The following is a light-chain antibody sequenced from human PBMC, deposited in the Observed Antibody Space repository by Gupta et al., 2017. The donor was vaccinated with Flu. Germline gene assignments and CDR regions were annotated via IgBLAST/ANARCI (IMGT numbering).Light chain of an antibody. Sequence: QPVLTQQPSSSASTGEPDRPTSTLPSDINVGTFTIYWYRKKPGSPPRYLLYYFSDSNKGPGSGVPSRFSGSKNASSNSGIVLISGLQSEDGADYYCMIWPNNTCVFGGGTKLTVL. CDR2: YFSDSNK. J-gene: IGLJ2*01. V-gene: IGLV5-37*01. CDR3: MIWPNNTCV. CDR1: SDINVGTFT.